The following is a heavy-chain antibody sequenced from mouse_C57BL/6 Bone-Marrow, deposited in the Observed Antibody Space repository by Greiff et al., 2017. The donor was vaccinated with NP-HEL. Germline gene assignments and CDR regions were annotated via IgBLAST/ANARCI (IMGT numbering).Heavy chain of an antibody. J-gene: IGHJ1*03. CDR3: AFGSSYHWYFDV. CDR1: GFSLTSYG. V-gene: IGHV2-2*01. D-gene: IGHD1-1*01. CDR2: IWSGGST. Sequence: VQLQQSGPGLVQPSQSLSITCTVSGFSLTSYGVHWVRQSPGKGLEWLGVIWSGGSTDYNAAFISRLSISKDNSKSQVFFKMNSLQADDTAIYYCAFGSSYHWYFDVWGTGTTVTVSS.